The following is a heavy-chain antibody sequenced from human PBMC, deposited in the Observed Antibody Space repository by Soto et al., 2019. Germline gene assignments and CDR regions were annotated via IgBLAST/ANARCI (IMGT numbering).Heavy chain of an antibody. CDR2: ISSSSSTI. V-gene: IGHV3-48*02. CDR1: GFTFSSYS. CDR3: ARTMTTVTSPIDY. J-gene: IGHJ4*02. Sequence: EVQLVESGGGLVQPGGSLRLSCAASGFTFSSYSMNWVRQAPGKGLEWVSYISSSSSTIYYADSVKGRFTISRDNAMNSLYLQMNSLRDEDTAVYYCARTMTTVTSPIDYWGQGTLVTVSS. D-gene: IGHD4-17*01.